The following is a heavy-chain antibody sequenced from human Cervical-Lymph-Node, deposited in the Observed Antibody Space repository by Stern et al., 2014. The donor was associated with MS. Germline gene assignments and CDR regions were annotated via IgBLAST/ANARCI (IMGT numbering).Heavy chain of an antibody. V-gene: IGHV6-1*01. J-gene: IGHJ4*02. Sequence: QVQLQQSGPGLVKPSQTLSLTCAISGDSVSSNSAAWNWIRQSPSRGLEWLGRTYYRAKWYNDYAVSVKRRITINPDTSKNQFSLQLNSVTPEDTAVYYCARGFCSGGSCYFLIPYYFDYWGQGTLVTVSS. CDR2: TYYRAKWYN. CDR3: ARGFCSGGSCYFLIPYYFDY. D-gene: IGHD2-15*01. CDR1: GDSVSSNSAA.